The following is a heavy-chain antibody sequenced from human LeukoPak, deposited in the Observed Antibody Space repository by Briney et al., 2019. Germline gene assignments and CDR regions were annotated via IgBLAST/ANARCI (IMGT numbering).Heavy chain of an antibody. V-gene: IGHV4-61*02. CDR1: GGSISSGSYY. CDR3: VRGSSSTWFDTGSLDH. Sequence: PSETLSLTCTVSGGSISSGSYYWSWIRQPAGKGLEWIGRIYTSGSTNYNPSLKSRVTISVDTSKNQFSLKLSSVTAADTAVYYCVRGSSSTWFDTGSLDHWGQGTLVTVSS. CDR2: IYTSGST. J-gene: IGHJ4*02. D-gene: IGHD6-6*01.